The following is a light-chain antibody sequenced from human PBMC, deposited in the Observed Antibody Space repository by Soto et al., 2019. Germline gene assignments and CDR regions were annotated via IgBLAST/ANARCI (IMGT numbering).Light chain of an antibody. CDR1: HSISTW. V-gene: IGKV1-5*01. CDR2: DAS. J-gene: IGKJ1*01. Sequence: QITQSPSTLSASIGDRVTITCRASHSISTWLAWYQQKPGRAPKSLIYDASILESGVPSRFSGSGSGTEFTLTISSLQPDDLATYYCQQYNSFSWTFGQGTKVDIK. CDR3: QQYNSFSWT.